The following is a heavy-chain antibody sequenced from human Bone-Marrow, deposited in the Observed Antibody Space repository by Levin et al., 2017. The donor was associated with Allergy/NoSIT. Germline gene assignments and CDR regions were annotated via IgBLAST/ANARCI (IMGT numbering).Heavy chain of an antibody. V-gene: IGHV4-34*01. D-gene: IGHD6-19*01. CDR2: INHSGST. Sequence: SETLSLTCAVYGGSFSGYYWSWIRQPPGKGLEWIGEINHSGSTNYNPSLKSRVTISVDTSKNQFSLKLSSVTAADTAVYYCARGRGSFTFYSGGWYDYWGQGTLVTVSS. CDR3: ARGRGSFTFYSGGWYDY. J-gene: IGHJ4*02. CDR1: GGSFSGYY.